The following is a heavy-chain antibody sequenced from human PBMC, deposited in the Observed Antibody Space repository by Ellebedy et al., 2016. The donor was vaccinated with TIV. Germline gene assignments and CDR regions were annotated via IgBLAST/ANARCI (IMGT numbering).Heavy chain of an antibody. V-gene: IGHV1-18*01. CDR3: ARGTSEQQLVPY. CDR2: ISGYNGNT. Sequence: ASVKVSXXASGYTFTNYGITWVRQAPGQGLEWMSWISGYNGNTVFAQKFRDRVVMTIDTSTSTASLEVRSLRSDDTAVYYCARGTSEQQLVPYWGQGTLVTVSS. J-gene: IGHJ4*02. D-gene: IGHD6-13*01. CDR1: GYTFTNYG.